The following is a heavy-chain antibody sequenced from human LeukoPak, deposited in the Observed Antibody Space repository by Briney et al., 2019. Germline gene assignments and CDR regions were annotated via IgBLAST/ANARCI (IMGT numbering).Heavy chain of an antibody. Sequence: PSETLSLTCTVSGGSISSYYWSWIRQPPGKGLEWIGYIYYSGSTNYNPSLKSRVTISVDTSKNQFSLKLSSVTAADTAVYHCARAEAQLLPRRLLYYYYMDVWGKGTTVTVSS. V-gene: IGHV4-59*12. D-gene: IGHD2-2*01. J-gene: IGHJ6*03. CDR3: ARAEAQLLPRRLLYYYYMDV. CDR2: IYYSGST. CDR1: GGSISSYY.